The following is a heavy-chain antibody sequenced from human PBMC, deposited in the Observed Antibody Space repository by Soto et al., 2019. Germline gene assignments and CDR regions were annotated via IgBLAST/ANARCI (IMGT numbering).Heavy chain of an antibody. Sequence: QVQLQESGPGLVKPSQTLSLTCTVSGGSISSGDYYWSWIRQPPGKGLEWIGYIYYSGSTYYNPSLKSRVTISVDTSKHQFSLKLSSVTAADTAVYYCARDVVITMIVRRDAFDIWGQGTMVTVSS. V-gene: IGHV4-30-4*01. CDR3: ARDVVITMIVRRDAFDI. J-gene: IGHJ3*02. D-gene: IGHD3-22*01. CDR2: IYYSGST. CDR1: GGSISSGDYY.